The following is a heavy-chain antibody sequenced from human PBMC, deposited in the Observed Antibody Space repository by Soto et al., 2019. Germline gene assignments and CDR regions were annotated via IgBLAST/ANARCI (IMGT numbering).Heavy chain of an antibody. J-gene: IGHJ3*02. CDR1: GYTFTSYD. D-gene: IGHD2-2*01. V-gene: IGHV1-8*02. Sequence: ASVKVSCKASGYTFTSYDINWVRQATGQGLEWMGWMNPNSGNTGYAQKFQGRVTMTRNTSISTAYMELSSLRSEDTAVYYCSSLVVVPADDAFDIWGQGTMVTVSS. CDR3: SSLVVVPADDAFDI. CDR2: MNPNSGNT.